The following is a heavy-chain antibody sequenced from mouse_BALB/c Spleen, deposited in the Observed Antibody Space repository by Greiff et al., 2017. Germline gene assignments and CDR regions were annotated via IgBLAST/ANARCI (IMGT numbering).Heavy chain of an antibody. CDR3: ARGGTGTGAMDY. D-gene: IGHD4-1*01. J-gene: IGHJ4*01. V-gene: IGHV1-39*01. CDR1: GYSFTDYI. Sequence: VQLQQTGPELVKPGASVKISCKASGYSFTDYIMLWVKQSHGKSLEWIGNINPYYGSTSYNLKFKGKATLTVDKSSSTAYMQLNSLTSEDSAVYYCARGGTGTGAMDYWGQGTSVTVSS. CDR2: INPYYGST.